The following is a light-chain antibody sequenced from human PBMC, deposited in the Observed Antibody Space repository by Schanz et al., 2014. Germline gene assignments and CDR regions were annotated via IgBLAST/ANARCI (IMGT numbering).Light chain of an antibody. J-gene: IGLJ2*01. CDR1: ASDIGSYNY. V-gene: IGLV2-14*03. CDR3: SSYTSSSTPVV. Sequence: QSALTQPASVSGSPGQSITISCTGTASDIGSYNYVSWYQHHPARAPKLLIYDVDNRPSAVSTRFSGSKSGNTASLTISGLQSEDEADYYCSSYTSSSTPVVFGGGTKLTVL. CDR2: DVD.